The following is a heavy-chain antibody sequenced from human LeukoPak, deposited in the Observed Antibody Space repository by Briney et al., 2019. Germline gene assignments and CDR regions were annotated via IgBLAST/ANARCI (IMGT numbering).Heavy chain of an antibody. D-gene: IGHD5-12*01. V-gene: IGHV3-30-3*01. CDR1: GFTFSSYA. CDR3: ARGWGINSGYDGAFDY. Sequence: GGSLRLSCAASGFTFSSYAMHWVRQAPGKGLEWVAVISYDGSNKYYADSVKGRFTISRDNSKNTLYLQMNSLRAEDTAVYYCARGWGINSGYDGAFDYWGQGTLVTVSS. J-gene: IGHJ4*02. CDR2: ISYDGSNK.